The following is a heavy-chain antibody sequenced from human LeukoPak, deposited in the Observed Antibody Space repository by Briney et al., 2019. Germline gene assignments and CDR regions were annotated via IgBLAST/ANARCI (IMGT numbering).Heavy chain of an antibody. CDR2: ISSSGTII. V-gene: IGHV3-48*02. CDR3: ARRYGEEAFWYFDL. CDR1: GFTFSSYS. Sequence: PGGSLRLSCAASGFTFSSYSTNWVRQAPGKGLEWVSYISSSGTIIYYADSVKGRFTISRDNAKNSLYLQMNSLRDEDTAVYYCARRYGEEAFWYFDLWGRGTLVTVSS. J-gene: IGHJ2*01. D-gene: IGHD4-17*01.